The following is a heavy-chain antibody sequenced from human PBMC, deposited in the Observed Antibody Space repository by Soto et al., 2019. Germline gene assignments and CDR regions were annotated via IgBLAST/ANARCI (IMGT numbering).Heavy chain of an antibody. Sequence: TSETLSLTCTVSGGSISSSSYYWGWIRQPPGKGLEWIGSIYYSGSTYYNPSLKSRVTISVDTSKNQFSLKLSSVTAADTAVYYCARQACSGGSCYSVDYWGQGTLVTVSS. V-gene: IGHV4-39*01. CDR2: IYYSGST. CDR1: GGSISSSSYY. CDR3: ARQACSGGSCYSVDY. J-gene: IGHJ4*02. D-gene: IGHD2-15*01.